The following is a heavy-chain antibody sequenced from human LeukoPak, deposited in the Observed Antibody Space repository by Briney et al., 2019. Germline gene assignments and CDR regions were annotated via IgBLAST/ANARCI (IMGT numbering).Heavy chain of an antibody. V-gene: IGHV6-1*01. Sequence: SQTLSLTCAISGDSVSSNSAAWNWIRQSPSRGLEWLGRTYYRSKWYNDYAVSVKSRITINPDTSKNQFSLQLNSVTPEDTAVYYCARTHTYYYDFWSGLGHGMDVWGKGTTVTVSS. CDR3: ARTHTYYYDFWSGLGHGMDV. D-gene: IGHD3-3*01. CDR1: GDSVSSNSAA. CDR2: TYYRSKWYN. J-gene: IGHJ6*04.